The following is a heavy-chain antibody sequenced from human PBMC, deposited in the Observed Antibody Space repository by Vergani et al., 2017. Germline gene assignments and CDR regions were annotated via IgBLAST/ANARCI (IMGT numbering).Heavy chain of an antibody. CDR2: IYTSGST. Sequence: QVQLQQWGAGLLKPSETLSLTCAVYGGSFSGYYWSWIRQPPGKGLEWIGRIYTSGSTNYNPSLKSRVTMSVDTSKNQFSLKLSSVTAADTAVYYCARSPPNDFWSGYYEAFDIWGQGTMVTVSS. J-gene: IGHJ3*02. D-gene: IGHD3-3*01. CDR1: GGSFSGYY. V-gene: IGHV4-59*10. CDR3: ARSPPNDFWSGYYEAFDI.